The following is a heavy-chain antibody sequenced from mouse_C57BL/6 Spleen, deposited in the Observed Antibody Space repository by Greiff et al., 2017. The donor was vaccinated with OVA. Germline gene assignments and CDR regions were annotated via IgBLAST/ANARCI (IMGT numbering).Heavy chain of an antibody. CDR1: GFSFNTYA. CDR2: IRSKSNNYAT. Sequence: EVKLVESGGGLVQPKGSLKLSCAASGFSFNTYAMNWVRQAPGTGLEWVARIRSKSNNYATYYADSVKDRFTISRDDSESMLYLQMNNLKTEDTAMYYCVRHYDYDVRDYAMDYWGQGTSVTVSS. D-gene: IGHD2-4*01. J-gene: IGHJ4*01. CDR3: VRHYDYDVRDYAMDY. V-gene: IGHV10-1*01.